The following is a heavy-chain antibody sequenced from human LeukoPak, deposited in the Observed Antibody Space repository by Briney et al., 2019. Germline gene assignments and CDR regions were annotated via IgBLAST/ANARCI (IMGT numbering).Heavy chain of an antibody. V-gene: IGHV4-34*01. D-gene: IGHD5-24*01. CDR2: INHSGST. CDR1: GGSFSGYY. CDR3: ARGRGRWLQLTRYFDY. J-gene: IGHJ4*02. Sequence: SQTLSLTCAVYGGSFSGYYWSWIRQPPGKGLEWIGEINHSGSTNYNPSRKSRVTISVDTSKNQFSLKLSSVAAADTAVYYCARGRGRWLQLTRYFDYLGQGTLATVSS.